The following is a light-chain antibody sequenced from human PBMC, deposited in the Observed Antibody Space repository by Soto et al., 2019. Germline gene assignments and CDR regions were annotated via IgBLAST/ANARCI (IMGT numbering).Light chain of an antibody. V-gene: IGLV4-69*01. CDR3: QTWGTGTWV. CDR2: LNSDGSH. CDR1: SGHSSYA. J-gene: IGLJ3*02. Sequence: QSVQTQSPSASASLGASVKLTCTLSSGHSSYAIAWHQQQPEKGPRYLMKLNSDGSHSKGDGIPDRFSGSSSGAERYLTISSLQSEDEADYYCQTWGTGTWVFGGGTKLTVL.